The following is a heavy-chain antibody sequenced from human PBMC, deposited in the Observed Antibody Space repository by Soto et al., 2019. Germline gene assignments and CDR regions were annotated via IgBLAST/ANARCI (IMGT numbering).Heavy chain of an antibody. CDR1: GYTFTGYY. J-gene: IGHJ4*02. CDR3: ARDNSSGENAFDY. V-gene: IGHV1-2*04. Sequence: ASVKVSCKASGYTFTGYYMHWVRQAPGQGLEWMGWINPNSGGTNYAQKFQGWVTMTRDTSISTAYMELSRLRSDDTAVYYCARDNSSGENAFDYWGQGTLVTVSS. CDR2: INPNSGGT. D-gene: IGHD6-19*01.